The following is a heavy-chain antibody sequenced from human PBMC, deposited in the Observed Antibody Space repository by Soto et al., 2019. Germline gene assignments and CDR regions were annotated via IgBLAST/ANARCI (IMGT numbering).Heavy chain of an antibody. D-gene: IGHD6-19*01. J-gene: IGHJ4*02. CDR3: ARVGSSGWSPDY. V-gene: IGHV4-59*01. CDR1: GGSSSCYY. CDR2: IFYSGVT. Sequence: PSETLSLTCTVSGGSSSCYYWTWIRQPPGKGLEWIGYIFYSGVTNYNPSLKSRVTLSVDTSKNQFSLKLRSVTAADTAVYYCARVGSSGWSPDYWGRGTLVTVSS.